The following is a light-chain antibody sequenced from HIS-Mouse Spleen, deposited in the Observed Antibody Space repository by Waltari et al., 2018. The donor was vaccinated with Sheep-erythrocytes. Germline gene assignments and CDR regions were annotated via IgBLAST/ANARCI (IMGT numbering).Light chain of an antibody. J-gene: IGLJ3*02. CDR1: SSDVGMYNL. V-gene: IGLV2-11*02. CDR3: CSYAGSYTWV. Sequence: QSALTQPASVSGSPGQSITISCTGTSSDVGMYNLVSWFQQDPGKAPKLMIYDVSKRPSGVPDRFSCSKSGNTASLTISGLQAEDEADYYCCSYAGSYTWVFGGGTKLTVL. CDR2: DVS.